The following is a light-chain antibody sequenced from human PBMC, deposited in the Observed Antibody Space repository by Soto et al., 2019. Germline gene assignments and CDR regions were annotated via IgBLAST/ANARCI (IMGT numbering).Light chain of an antibody. CDR3: HQYNNWHSWT. CDR1: QSVGPN. Sequence: EILFTQSPDNLSVSPGESATLSCRASQSVGPNLVWYQQKFGQAPRLIIYGVSTRAKGVPARFSGSGSGTEFTLTISSLQPEDFAVYYCHQYNNWHSWTFGQGTKVDIK. J-gene: IGKJ1*01. V-gene: IGKV3-15*01. CDR2: GVS.